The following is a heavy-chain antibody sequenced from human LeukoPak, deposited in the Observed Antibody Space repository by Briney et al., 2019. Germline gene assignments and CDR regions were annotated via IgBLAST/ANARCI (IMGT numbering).Heavy chain of an antibody. CDR2: IYYSGST. D-gene: IGHD6-13*01. J-gene: IGHJ2*01. V-gene: IGHV4-30-4*01. CDR1: GGSISSGDYY. Sequence: KPSQTLSLTCTVSGGSISSGDYYWSWIRQPPGKGLEWIGYIYYSGSTYYNPSLKSRVTISVDTSKNQFSLKLSSVTAADTAVYYCARVHPLVAGGWYFDLWGRGTLVTVSS. CDR3: ARVHPLVAGGWYFDL.